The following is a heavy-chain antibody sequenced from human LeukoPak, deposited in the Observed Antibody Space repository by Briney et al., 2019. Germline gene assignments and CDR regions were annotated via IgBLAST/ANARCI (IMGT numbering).Heavy chain of an antibody. CDR1: GYTFTSYD. CDR2: MNPNSGNT. J-gene: IGHJ4*02. D-gene: IGHD1-26*01. V-gene: IGHV1-8*01. CDR3: ARAVIVGASLVDY. Sequence: ASVKVSRKASGYTFTSYDINWVRQATGQGLEWMGWMNPNSGNTGYAQKFQGRVTMTRNTSISTAYMELSSLRSEDTAVYYCARAVIVGASLVDYWGQGTLVTVSS.